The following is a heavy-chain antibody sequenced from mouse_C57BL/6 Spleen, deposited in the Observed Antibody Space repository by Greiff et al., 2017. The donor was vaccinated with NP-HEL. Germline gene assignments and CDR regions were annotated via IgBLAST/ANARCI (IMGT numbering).Heavy chain of an antibody. J-gene: IGHJ2*01. CDR3: AREGEKNYYGSSYGY. V-gene: IGHV1-9*01. D-gene: IGHD1-1*01. CDR1: GYTFTGYW. Sequence: VQLQQSGAELMKPGASVKLSCKATGYTFTGYWIAWVKQRPGHGLEWIGEILPGSGSTYYNEKFKGMATFTADTSSNTAYMQLSRLTTEDSAIYYCAREGEKNYYGSSYGYWGQGTTLTVSS. CDR2: ILPGSGST.